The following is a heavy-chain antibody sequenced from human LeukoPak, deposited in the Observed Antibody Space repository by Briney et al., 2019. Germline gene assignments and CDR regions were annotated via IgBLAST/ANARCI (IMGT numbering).Heavy chain of an antibody. CDR1: GYTFTSYD. J-gene: IGHJ5*02. V-gene: IGHV1-8*01. Sequence: ASVKVSRKASGYTFTSYDINWVRQATGQGLEWMGWMNPNSGNTGYAQKFQGRVTMTRNTSISTAYMELSSLRSEDTAVYYCMLYYDSSGNEGWFDPWDQGTLVTVSS. CDR2: MNPNSGNT. D-gene: IGHD3-22*01. CDR3: MLYYDSSGNEGWFDP.